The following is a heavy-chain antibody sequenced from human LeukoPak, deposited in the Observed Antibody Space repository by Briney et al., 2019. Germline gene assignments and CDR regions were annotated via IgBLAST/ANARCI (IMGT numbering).Heavy chain of an antibody. V-gene: IGHV4-39*01. Sequence: SETLSLTCTVSGGSISSSSYYWGWIRQPPGKGLEWLGSIYYSGSTYYNPSLKSRVTISVDTSKNQFSLKLSSVTAADTAVYYCAKGRLGAGDALDYWGQGTLVTVSS. D-gene: IGHD6-13*01. CDR1: GGSISSSSYY. J-gene: IGHJ4*02. CDR3: AKGRLGAGDALDY. CDR2: IYYSGST.